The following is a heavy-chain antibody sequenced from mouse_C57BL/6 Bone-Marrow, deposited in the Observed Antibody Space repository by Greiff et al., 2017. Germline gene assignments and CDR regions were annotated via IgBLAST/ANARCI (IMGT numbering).Heavy chain of an antibody. Sequence: QVQLQQSGAELVMPGASVKLSCKASGYTFTSYWMHWVKQRPGQGLEWIGEIDPSDSYTNYNQKFKGKSTLTVDPSSSTAYMQLRSLTSEHSAVYYGDRWGANVSSTGYFDYWGQGTTLTVSS. CDR3: DRWGANVSSTGYFDY. J-gene: IGHJ2*01. D-gene: IGHD1-1*01. CDR2: IDPSDSYT. V-gene: IGHV1-69*01. CDR1: GYTFTSYW.